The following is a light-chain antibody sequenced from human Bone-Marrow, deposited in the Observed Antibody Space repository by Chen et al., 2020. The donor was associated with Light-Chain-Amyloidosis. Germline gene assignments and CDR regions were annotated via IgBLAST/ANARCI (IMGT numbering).Light chain of an antibody. CDR1: QSISSY. V-gene: IGKV1-39*01. CDR2: AAS. CDR3: QQSYSTPR. J-gene: IGKJ4*01. Sequence: DIQMTQSPSSLSASVGDRVTITCRASQSISSYLNWYQQKPGKAPKLLIYAASILQSGVPSRFSGSGSGTDFPLTISCLQPEDFATYYCQQSYSTPRFGGGTKVEIK.